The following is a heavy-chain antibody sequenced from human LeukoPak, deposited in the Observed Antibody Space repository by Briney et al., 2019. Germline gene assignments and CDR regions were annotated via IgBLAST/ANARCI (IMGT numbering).Heavy chain of an antibody. J-gene: IGHJ6*03. CDR1: GFTFSSYW. Sequence: GGPLRLSCAASGFTFSSYWMHWVRQAPGKGLVWVSRINSDGSSTSYADSVKGRFTISRDNAKNTLYLQMNSLRAEDTAVYYCARGYSSSYYYYMDVWGKGTTVTVSS. CDR3: ARGYSSSYYYYMDV. CDR2: INSDGSST. V-gene: IGHV3-74*01. D-gene: IGHD6-13*01.